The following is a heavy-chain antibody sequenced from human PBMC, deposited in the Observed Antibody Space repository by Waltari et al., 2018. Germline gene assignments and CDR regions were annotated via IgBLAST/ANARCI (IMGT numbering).Heavy chain of an antibody. J-gene: IGHJ6*02. V-gene: IGHV3-74*01. Sequence: EEQLVESGGGLAQPGASLRLYCAASGFTFSRYWMDWVRQAPGKGLVWVARINSDGSSTTYADSVKGRFTISRDNGKNTLYVQMNRLRAEDTAVYYCARVATKTYSSPVPGRPYYYGMDVWGQGTTVTVSS. CDR1: GFTFSRYW. CDR3: ARVATKTYSSPVPGRPYYYGMDV. D-gene: IGHD3-22*01. CDR2: INSDGSST.